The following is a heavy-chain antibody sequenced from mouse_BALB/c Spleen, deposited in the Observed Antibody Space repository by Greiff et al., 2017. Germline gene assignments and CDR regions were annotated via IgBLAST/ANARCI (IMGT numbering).Heavy chain of an antibody. CDR3: ARNDYDGPDY. CDR2: ISSGGST. V-gene: IGHV5-6-5*01. J-gene: IGHJ4*01. CDR1: GFTFSSYA. D-gene: IGHD2-4*01. Sequence: EVHLVESGGGLVKPGGSLKLSCAASGFTFSSYAMSWVRQTPEKRLEWVASISSGGSTYYPDSVKGRFTISRDNARNILYLQMSSLRSEDTAMYYCARNDYDGPDYWGQGTSVTVSS.